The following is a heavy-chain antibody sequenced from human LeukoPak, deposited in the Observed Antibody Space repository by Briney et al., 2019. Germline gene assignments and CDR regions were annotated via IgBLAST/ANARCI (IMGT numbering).Heavy chain of an antibody. CDR1: GFTFSSYS. J-gene: IGHJ3*02. CDR2: ISSSSSYI. V-gene: IGHV3-21*01. CDR3: ARGSARRKNAFDI. Sequence: GGSLRLSCAASGFTFSSYSMNWVRQAPGKGLEWVSSISSSSSYIYYADSVKGRFTISRDNAKNSLYLQMNSLRAEDTAVYYCARGSARRKNAFDIWGQGTMVTVSS.